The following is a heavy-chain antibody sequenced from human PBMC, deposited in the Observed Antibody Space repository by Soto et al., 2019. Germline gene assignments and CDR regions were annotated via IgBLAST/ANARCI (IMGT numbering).Heavy chain of an antibody. J-gene: IGHJ6*03. CDR3: ARRARPDFYYMDV. V-gene: IGHV3-64*01. CDR2: ISSNEVGT. CDR1: GFTLSGYA. D-gene: IGHD6-6*01. Sequence: EVQLAESGGGLAQPGGSLRLSCAASGFTLSGYAMDWVRQAPGKGVEYVSGISSNEVGTYYANSVQGRFTISRDNSKNTVYLQMGSLRPEDMAVYYCARRARPDFYYMDVWGTGTTVTVSS.